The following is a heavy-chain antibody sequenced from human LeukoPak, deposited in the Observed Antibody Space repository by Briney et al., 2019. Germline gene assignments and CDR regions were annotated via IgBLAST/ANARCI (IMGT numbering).Heavy chain of an antibody. V-gene: IGHV1-2*06. Sequence: RASVKVSCKASGYTFSGYNMHWVRQAPGQGLEWMGRVISHSGGTNYAPRFQGRVTMIRDTSTSTAYMELSRLKSDDTAVYYCARGYNYGHDYWGQGTLVTVSS. J-gene: IGHJ4*02. CDR2: VISHSGGT. D-gene: IGHD5-18*01. CDR3: ARGYNYGHDY. CDR1: GYTFSGYN.